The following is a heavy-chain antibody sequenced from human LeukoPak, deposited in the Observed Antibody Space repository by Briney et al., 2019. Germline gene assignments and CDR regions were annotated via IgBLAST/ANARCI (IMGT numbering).Heavy chain of an antibody. V-gene: IGHV3-30*02. Sequence: GGSLRLSCAASGFTFSSYGMHWVRQAPGKGLEWVAFIRYDGSNKYYADSVKGRFTISRDNAKNSLYLQMNSLRAEDTAVYYCARDKGSSVVTGLFDYWGQGTLVTVSS. J-gene: IGHJ4*02. CDR3: ARDKGSSVVTGLFDY. CDR1: GFTFSSYG. CDR2: IRYDGSNK. D-gene: IGHD4-23*01.